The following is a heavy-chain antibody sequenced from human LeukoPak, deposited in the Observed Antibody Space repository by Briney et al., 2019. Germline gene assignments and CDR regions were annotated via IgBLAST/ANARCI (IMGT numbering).Heavy chain of an antibody. Sequence: GGSLRLSCAASGFSFGDYAMSWVRQAPGKGLEWVGFIRNAAYDGTTDYAASVKGRFTISRDDSKNTAYLQMNSLNPEDTAVYYCARIYGYYYFYMDVWGKGTAVTVSS. D-gene: IGHD2/OR15-2a*01. CDR3: ARIYGYYYFYMDV. CDR1: GFSFGDYA. CDR2: IRNAAYDGTT. J-gene: IGHJ6*03. V-gene: IGHV3-49*04.